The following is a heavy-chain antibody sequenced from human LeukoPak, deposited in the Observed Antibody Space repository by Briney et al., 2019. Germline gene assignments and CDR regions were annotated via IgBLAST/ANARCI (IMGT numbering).Heavy chain of an antibody. Sequence: GASVKVSCKASGYTFTSYDINWVRQATGQGLEWMGWMNPSSGNTGYAQKFQGRVTITRNTSISTAYMELSSLRSEDTAVYYCAREVGDGYNAHFDYWGQGTLVTVSS. CDR1: GYTFTSYD. CDR3: AREVGDGYNAHFDY. V-gene: IGHV1-8*03. D-gene: IGHD5-24*01. J-gene: IGHJ4*02. CDR2: MNPSSGNT.